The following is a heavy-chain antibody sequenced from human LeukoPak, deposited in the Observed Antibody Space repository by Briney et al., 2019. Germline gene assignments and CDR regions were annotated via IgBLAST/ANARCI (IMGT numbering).Heavy chain of an antibody. D-gene: IGHD3-10*01. CDR3: ARDRGSGSYNWFDP. CDR1: GGSISSYY. CDR2: IYTSGST. J-gene: IGHJ5*02. Sequence: SETLSLTCTVSGGSISSYYWSWIRQPAGKGLEWIGRIYTSGSTNYNPSLKSRVTMSVDTSKNQFSLKLSSVTAADMAVYYCARDRGSGSYNWFDPWGQGTLVTVSS. V-gene: IGHV4-4*07.